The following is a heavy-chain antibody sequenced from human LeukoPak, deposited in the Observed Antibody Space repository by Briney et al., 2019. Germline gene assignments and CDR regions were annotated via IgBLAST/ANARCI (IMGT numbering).Heavy chain of an antibody. CDR2: IYTSGST. J-gene: IGHJ2*01. CDR3: ARVDGWFTAARSYWYFDL. V-gene: IGHV4-61*02. Sequence: SQTLSLTCTVSGGSISSGSYYWSWIRQPAGKGLEWIGRIYTSGSTNYNPSLKSRVTISVDTSKNQFSLKLSSVTAADTAVYYCARVDGWFTAARSYWYFDLWGRGTLVTVSS. D-gene: IGHD6-6*01. CDR1: GGSISSGSYY.